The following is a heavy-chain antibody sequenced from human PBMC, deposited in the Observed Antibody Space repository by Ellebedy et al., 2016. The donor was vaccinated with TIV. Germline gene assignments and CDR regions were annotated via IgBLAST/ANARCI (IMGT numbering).Heavy chain of an antibody. D-gene: IGHD3-10*01. Sequence: MPSETLSLTCTVSGGSISRGAFYWTWIRQKPGTGLEWMGNISYSGSTYYKPSLKSRVTISLDTSKIQFSLRLSSVTAADTALYYCARDEGGSGSLSYWGQGTLVTVSS. V-gene: IGHV4-31*03. CDR1: GGSISRGAFY. CDR3: ARDEGGSGSLSY. CDR2: ISYSGST. J-gene: IGHJ4*02.